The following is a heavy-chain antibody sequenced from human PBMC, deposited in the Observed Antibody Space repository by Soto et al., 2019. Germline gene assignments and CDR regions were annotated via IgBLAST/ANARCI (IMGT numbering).Heavy chain of an antibody. CDR1: GGSISSGGYY. CDR2: IYYHGNT. Sequence: PSETLSLTCTVSGGSISSGGYYWSWIRQPPGKTLEWIGTIYYHGNTYSNPSLKSRVTISVDTSNNQLSLKLRSVTAADTAVYYCARHDGFSSGWIFDYLGHGTLVTVSS. V-gene: IGHV4-39*01. D-gene: IGHD6-19*01. J-gene: IGHJ4*01. CDR3: ARHDGFSSGWIFDY.